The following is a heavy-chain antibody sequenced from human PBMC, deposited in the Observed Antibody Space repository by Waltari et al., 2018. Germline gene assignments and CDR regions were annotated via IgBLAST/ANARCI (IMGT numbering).Heavy chain of an antibody. Sequence: QVQLVQSGAEVKKPGSSVKVSCKASGGTFSSYAISWVRQAPGQGLEWMGGIIPIFGTANYAQKFQGRVTITTDESTSTAYMELSSLRSEDTVVYYCARQTIARNRGSDAFDIWGQGTMVTVSS. J-gene: IGHJ3*02. CDR2: IIPIFGTA. V-gene: IGHV1-69*05. CDR3: ARQTIARNRGSDAFDI. D-gene: IGHD3-10*01. CDR1: GGTFSSYA.